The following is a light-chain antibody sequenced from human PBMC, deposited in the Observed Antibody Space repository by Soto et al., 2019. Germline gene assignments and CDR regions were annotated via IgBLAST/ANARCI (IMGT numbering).Light chain of an antibody. J-gene: IGKJ2*01. Sequence: EILMTQSPATLSVSPGERATLSCRASQSVSSTLAWYQQKPGQAPRLLIYGASTRATGIPARFSGSGSGTEFTLTISSLQSEDFAVYYCQQYNNWPQTFGQGTKLEIK. CDR2: GAS. V-gene: IGKV3-15*01. CDR1: QSVSST. CDR3: QQYNNWPQT.